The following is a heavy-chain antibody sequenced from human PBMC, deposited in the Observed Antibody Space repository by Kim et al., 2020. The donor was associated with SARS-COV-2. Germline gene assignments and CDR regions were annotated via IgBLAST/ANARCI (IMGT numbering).Heavy chain of an antibody. Sequence: STPSLKSRVTISVDKPKTQFSLKLTSVTAADTAVYYCARDRGSGTVFDYWGQGTLVTVSS. J-gene: IGHJ4*02. CDR3: ARDRGSGTVFDY. V-gene: IGHV4-4*02. D-gene: IGHD3-10*01.